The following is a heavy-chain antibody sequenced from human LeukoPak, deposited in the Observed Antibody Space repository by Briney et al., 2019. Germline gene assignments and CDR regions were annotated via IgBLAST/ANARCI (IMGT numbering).Heavy chain of an antibody. CDR3: ADAPYRAFQH. CDR1: GGTFSSYA. J-gene: IGHJ1*01. Sequence: SVKVSCKASGGTFSSYAISWVRQTPGQGLEWMGGIIPIFGTANYAQKFQGRVTITADESTSTAYMELSSLRSEDTAVYYCADAPYRAFQHWGQGTLVTVSS. V-gene: IGHV1-69*13. D-gene: IGHD1-26*01. CDR2: IIPIFGTA.